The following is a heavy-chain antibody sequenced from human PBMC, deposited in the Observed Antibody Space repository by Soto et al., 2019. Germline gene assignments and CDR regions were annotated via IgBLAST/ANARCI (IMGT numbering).Heavy chain of an antibody. Sequence: GGSLKLSCAASGFTFSSYAMSWVRQAPGKGLEWVSAISGSGGSTYYADSVKGRFTISRDNSKITLYLQMNRLRDEDTAVYYWANDEGWYSSGWSPSDYWGQGTLVTVSS. CDR3: ANDEGWYSSGWSPSDY. D-gene: IGHD6-19*01. V-gene: IGHV3-23*01. CDR1: GFTFSSYA. CDR2: ISGSGGST. J-gene: IGHJ4*02.